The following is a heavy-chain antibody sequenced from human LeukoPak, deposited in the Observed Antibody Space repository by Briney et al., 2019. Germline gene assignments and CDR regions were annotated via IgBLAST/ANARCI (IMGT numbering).Heavy chain of an antibody. V-gene: IGHV3-21*01. J-gene: IGHJ4*02. CDR1: GFPFSAYS. CDR2: ISGSSAYV. CDR3: AKAYYDSSGYSYYFDY. D-gene: IGHD3-22*01. Sequence: PWGSLRLSCAASGFPFSAYSMNWVRRAPGKGLEWVSSISGSSAYVYYADSVKGRFTVSRDNAKNSLYLQMSSLRAEDTAVYYCAKAYYDSSGYSYYFDYWGQGTPVTASS.